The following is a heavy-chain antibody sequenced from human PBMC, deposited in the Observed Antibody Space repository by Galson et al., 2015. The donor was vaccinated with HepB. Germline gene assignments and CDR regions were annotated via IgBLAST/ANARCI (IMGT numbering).Heavy chain of an antibody. Sequence: SVKVSCKASGYTFSGYYMHWVRQAPGQGLEWMGWINPNSGGTNYAQKFHGRVTMTRDTSISTAYMELSRLRSDDTALYYCARVIVGATFYYYGMDVWGQGPRSPSP. CDR3: ARVIVGATFYYYGMDV. J-gene: IGHJ6*02. D-gene: IGHD1-26*01. V-gene: IGHV1-2*02. CDR1: GYTFSGYY. CDR2: INPNSGGT.